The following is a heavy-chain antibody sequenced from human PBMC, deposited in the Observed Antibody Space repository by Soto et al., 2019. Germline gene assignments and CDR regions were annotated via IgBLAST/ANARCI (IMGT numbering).Heavy chain of an antibody. CDR1: GGSISSGGYY. J-gene: IGHJ5*02. D-gene: IGHD3-22*01. CDR3: ARALYYYDSSGYYYGWFDP. Sequence: QVQLQESGPGLVKPSQTLSLTCTVSGGSISSGGYYRSWIRQHPGKGLEWIGYIYYSGSTYYNPSLKRRVTISVDTSKNQFSLKLSSVTAADTAVYYCARALYYYDSSGYYYGWFDPWGQGTLVTVSS. CDR2: IYYSGST. V-gene: IGHV4-31*03.